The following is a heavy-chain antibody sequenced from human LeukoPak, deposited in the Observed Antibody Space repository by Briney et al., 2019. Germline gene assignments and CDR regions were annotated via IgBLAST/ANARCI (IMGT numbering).Heavy chain of an antibody. CDR3: ARDKALETYYYGSGSRYFDY. Sequence: SETLSLTCTVSGGSISSGSYYWSWIRQPAGKGLEWIGRIYTSGSTNYNPSLKSRVTISVDTSKNQFSLKLSSVTAADTAMYYCARDKALETYYYGSGSRYFDYWGQGTLVTVSS. CDR1: GGSISSGSYY. V-gene: IGHV4-61*02. J-gene: IGHJ4*02. CDR2: IYTSGST. D-gene: IGHD3-10*01.